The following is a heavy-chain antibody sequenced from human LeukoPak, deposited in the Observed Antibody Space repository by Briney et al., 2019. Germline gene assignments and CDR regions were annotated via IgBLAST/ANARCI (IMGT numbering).Heavy chain of an antibody. D-gene: IGHD1-26*01. J-gene: IGHJ4*02. CDR3: ARDKVVGATHFDY. CDR2: IKQDGGEI. V-gene: IGHV3-7*01. CDR1: GFTFSSYW. Sequence: GGSLRLSCAASGFTFSSYWMSWVRQAPGRGLEWVANIKQDGGEIYYVDSVKGRFTISRDNAKNSLSLQMNSLRAEDTAVYYCARDKVVGATHFDYWGQGTLVTVSS.